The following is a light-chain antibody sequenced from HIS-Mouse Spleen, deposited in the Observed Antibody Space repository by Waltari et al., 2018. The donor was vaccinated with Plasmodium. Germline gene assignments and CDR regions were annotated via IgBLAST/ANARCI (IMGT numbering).Light chain of an antibody. CDR1: SSNIVSNT. CDR2: SNN. CDR3: AAWDDSLNGPV. Sequence: QSVLTQPPSASGTPGQRVTISCSGSSSNIVSNTVNWYQQLPGTAHKLLIYSNNQRPSGVPDRFSVSKSGTSASLAISGLQSEDEADYYCAAWDDSLNGPVFGGGTKLTVL. V-gene: IGLV1-44*01. J-gene: IGLJ2*01.